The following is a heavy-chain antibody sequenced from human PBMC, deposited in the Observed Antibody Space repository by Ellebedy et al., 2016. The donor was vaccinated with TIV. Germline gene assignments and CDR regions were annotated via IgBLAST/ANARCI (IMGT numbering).Heavy chain of an antibody. CDR1: GGSISSYY. CDR2: IYYSGST. D-gene: IGHD5-18*01. Sequence: GSLRLSCTVSGGSISSYYWSWIRQPPGKGLEWIGYIYYSGSTNYNPSLKSRVTISVDTSKNQFSLKLSSVTAADTAVYYCARDGGDTAMDDYYYYGMDVWGQGTTVTVSS. V-gene: IGHV4-59*01. CDR3: ARDGGDTAMDDYYYYGMDV. J-gene: IGHJ6*02.